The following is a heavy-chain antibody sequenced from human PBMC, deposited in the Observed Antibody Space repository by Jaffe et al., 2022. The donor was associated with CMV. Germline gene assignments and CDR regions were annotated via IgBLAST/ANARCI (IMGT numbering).Heavy chain of an antibody. D-gene: IGHD2-21*01. Sequence: QVQLQESGPGLVKPSETLSLTCTVSGGSISSYYWSWIRQPPGKGLEWIGYIYYSGSTNYNPSLKSRVTISVDTSKNQFSLKLSSVTAADTAVYYCARGGESHTPPRYNWFDPWGQGTLVTVSS. CDR3: ARGGESHTPPRYNWFDP. CDR2: IYYSGST. CDR1: GGSISSYY. J-gene: IGHJ5*02. V-gene: IGHV4-59*01.